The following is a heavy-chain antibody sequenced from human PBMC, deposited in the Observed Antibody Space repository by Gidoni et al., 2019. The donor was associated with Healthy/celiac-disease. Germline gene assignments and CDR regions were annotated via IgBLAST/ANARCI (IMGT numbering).Heavy chain of an antibody. V-gene: IGHV3-23*01. CDR2: ISGSGGST. J-gene: IGHJ6*02. Sequence: EVQLLESGGGLVHPGGSLRLSCAAYGFTFRSYAMSWVRQAPGKGLEWVSAISGSGGSTYYADSVKGRFTISRDNSKNTLYLQMNSLRAEDTAVYYCARPEGVRGVRLRFGGMDVWGQGTTVTVSS. D-gene: IGHD3-10*01. CDR3: ARPEGVRGVRLRFGGMDV. CDR1: GFTFRSYA.